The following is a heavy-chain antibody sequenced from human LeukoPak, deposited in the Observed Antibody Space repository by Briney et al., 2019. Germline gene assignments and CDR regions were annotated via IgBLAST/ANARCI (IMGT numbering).Heavy chain of an antibody. D-gene: IGHD3-10*01. V-gene: IGHV4-38-2*02. J-gene: IGHJ4*02. CDR1: GYSISSGYY. Sequence: SETLSLTCTVSGYSISSGYYWGWIRQPPGKGLEWIGSIYHSGSTYYNPSLKSRVTISVDTSKNQFSLKLSSVTAADTAVYYCARECPPNTAPQTVRAYYFDYWGQGTLVTVSS. CDR3: ARECPPNTAPQTVRAYYFDY. CDR2: IYHSGST.